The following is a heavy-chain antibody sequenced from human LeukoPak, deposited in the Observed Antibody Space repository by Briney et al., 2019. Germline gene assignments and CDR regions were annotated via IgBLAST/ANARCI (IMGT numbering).Heavy chain of an antibody. CDR1: GYTFTGYY. CDR2: INPNSGGT. J-gene: IGHJ3*02. D-gene: IGHD3-3*01. Sequence: ASVKVSCKASGYTFTGYYMHWVRQAPGQGLEWMGWINPNSGGTNYAQKFQGRVTMTRDTSISTAYMELSRLGSDDTAVYYCARDLITIFGVVDAFDIWGQGTMVTVSS. V-gene: IGHV1-2*02. CDR3: ARDLITIFGVVDAFDI.